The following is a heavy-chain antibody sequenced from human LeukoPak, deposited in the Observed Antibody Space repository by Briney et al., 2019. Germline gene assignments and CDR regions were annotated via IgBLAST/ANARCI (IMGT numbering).Heavy chain of an antibody. V-gene: IGHV3-48*01. J-gene: IGHJ4*02. CDR2: ISSTSDSI. D-gene: IGHD5-12*01. Sequence: GGSLRLSFAASGFSLSSYNMNLVRQAPGKRLEWVSYISSTSDSIYYADSMKGRFTISRDNAENSLYLQMNSLRPEDTAVYYCARAMRSGYDYWGQGTLVTVSS. CDR3: ARAMRSGYDY. CDR1: GFSLSSYN.